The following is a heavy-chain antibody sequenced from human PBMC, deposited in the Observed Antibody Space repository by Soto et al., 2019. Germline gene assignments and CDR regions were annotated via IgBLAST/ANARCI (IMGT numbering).Heavy chain of an antibody. J-gene: IGHJ6*02. CDR2: IYYSRST. Sequence: SGTQSLTYTVSGGSISSGGYYWSWIRQHPGKGLEWIGYIYYSRSTYYNPSLKSRVTISVDTSKNQFSLKLSSVTAADTAVYYCARDGYSYGYYYGMDVWGQGTTVTVSS. CDR3: ARDGYSYGYYYGMDV. V-gene: IGHV4-31*03. D-gene: IGHD5-18*01. CDR1: GGSISSGGYY.